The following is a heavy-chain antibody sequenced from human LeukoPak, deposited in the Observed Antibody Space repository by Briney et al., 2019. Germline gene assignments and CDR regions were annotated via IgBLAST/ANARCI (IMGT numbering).Heavy chain of an antibody. CDR3: AREVSGYSYGYFDY. CDR2: IKPDGSAE. Sequence: GGSLRLSCATSGFTFSSNWMSWVRHAPGRGLEWVANIKPDGSAEYYTASVKGRFTISRDNSKNTLYLQMNSLRAEDTAVYYCAREVSGYSYGYFDYWGQGTLVTVSS. J-gene: IGHJ4*02. CDR1: GFTFSSNW. D-gene: IGHD5-18*01. V-gene: IGHV3-7*01.